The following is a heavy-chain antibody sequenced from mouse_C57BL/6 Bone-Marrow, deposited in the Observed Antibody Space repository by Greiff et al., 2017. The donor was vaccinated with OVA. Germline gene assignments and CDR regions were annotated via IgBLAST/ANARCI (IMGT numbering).Heavy chain of an antibody. D-gene: IGHD2-2*01. J-gene: IGHJ2*01. V-gene: IGHV1-75*01. Sequence: QVQLQQPGAELVKPGASVKVSCKASGYTFTSYWMHWVKQRPGQGLEWIGWIFPGSGSTYYNEKFKGKATLTVDKSSSTAYMLLSSLTSEDSAVYFCARQTMVTLDYWGQGTTLTVSS. CDR1: GYTFTSYW. CDR2: IFPGSGST. CDR3: ARQTMVTLDY.